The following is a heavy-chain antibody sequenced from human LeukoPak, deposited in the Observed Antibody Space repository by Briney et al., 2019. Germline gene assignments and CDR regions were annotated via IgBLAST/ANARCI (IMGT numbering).Heavy chain of an antibody. CDR1: GGSISSFY. V-gene: IGHV4-34*01. CDR2: INDGGST. Sequence: SETLSLTCTVSGGSISSFYWNWIRQPPGKGLEWIGEINDGGSTNYIPSLKSRVTISLDTSRNQVSLRVSSVTAADTAVYYCARRSMYSTSSGLTPWGQGTLVIVSS. D-gene: IGHD6-6*01. J-gene: IGHJ4*02. CDR3: ARRSMYSTSSGLTP.